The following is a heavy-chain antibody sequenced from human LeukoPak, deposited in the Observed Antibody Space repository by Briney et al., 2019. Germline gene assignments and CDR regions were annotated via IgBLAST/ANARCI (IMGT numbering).Heavy chain of an antibody. CDR1: GYTFTSYG. J-gene: IGHJ5*02. CDR3: ARDRHGYSYYYDSSGYCGP. D-gene: IGHD3-22*01. CDR2: ISAYNGNT. Sequence: GASVKVSCKASGYTFTSYGISWVRQAPGQGLEWMGWISAYNGNTNYAQKLQGRVTMTTDTSTSTAYMELRSLRSDDTAVYYCARDRHGYSYYYDSSGYCGPWGQGTLVTVSS. V-gene: IGHV1-18*01.